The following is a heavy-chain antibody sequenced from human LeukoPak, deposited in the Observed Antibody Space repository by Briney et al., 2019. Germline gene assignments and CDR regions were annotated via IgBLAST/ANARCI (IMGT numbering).Heavy chain of an antibody. D-gene: IGHD3-10*01. Sequence: GGSLRLSCAASGFTVSSNYMSWVRQAPGKGLEWVSVIYSGGSTYYADSVKGRFTISRDNSKNTLYLQMNSLRAEDTAVYYCARDGSGSYYRSLKDYYYGMDVWGQGTTVTVSS. CDR1: GFTVSSNY. CDR3: ARDGSGSYYRSLKDYYYGMDV. J-gene: IGHJ6*02. V-gene: IGHV3-53*01. CDR2: IYSGGST.